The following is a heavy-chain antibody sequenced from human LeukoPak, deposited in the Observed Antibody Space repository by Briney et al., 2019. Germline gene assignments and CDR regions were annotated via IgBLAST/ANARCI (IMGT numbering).Heavy chain of an antibody. CDR1: GYTFRGNY. CDR3: ARDPSSVTLYFFDY. V-gene: IGHV1-2*02. D-gene: IGHD4-11*01. CDR2: IDANNGDT. Sequence: GASVKISCKASGYTFRGNYIHWLRRAPGQGLEWMGWIDANNGDTKSAQKFQGRVTMSGDTSISTAYMDLSSLSPDDAAVYYCARDPSSVTLYFFDYWGQGTLVTVSS. J-gene: IGHJ4*02.